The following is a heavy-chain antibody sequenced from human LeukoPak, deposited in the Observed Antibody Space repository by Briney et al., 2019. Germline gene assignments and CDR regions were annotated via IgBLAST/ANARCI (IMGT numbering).Heavy chain of an antibody. CDR2: INPNSGGT. CDR3: ARPPKGLLWFGELITPDTDNWFDP. CDR1: GHTFTGYY. D-gene: IGHD3-10*01. Sequence: APVKVSCKASGHTFTGYYMHWVRQAPGQGLEWMGRINPNSGGTNYAQKFQGRVTMTRDTSISTAYMELSRLRSDDTAVYYCARPPKGLLWFGELITPDTDNWFDPWGQGTLVTVSS. J-gene: IGHJ5*02. V-gene: IGHV1-2*06.